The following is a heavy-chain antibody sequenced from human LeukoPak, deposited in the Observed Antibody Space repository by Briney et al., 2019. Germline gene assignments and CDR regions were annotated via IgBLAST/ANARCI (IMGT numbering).Heavy chain of an antibody. CDR3: AKPHHTAQGPPYYYYGMDV. J-gene: IGHJ6*02. CDR1: GGSISSYY. V-gene: IGHV4-59*08. D-gene: IGHD5-18*01. CDR2: IYYSGST. Sequence: SETLSLTCTVSGGSISSYYWSWIRQPPGKGLEWIGYIYYSGSTNYNPSLKSRVTISVDTSKNQFSLKLSSVTAADTAVYYCAKPHHTAQGPPYYYYGMDVWGQGTTVTVSS.